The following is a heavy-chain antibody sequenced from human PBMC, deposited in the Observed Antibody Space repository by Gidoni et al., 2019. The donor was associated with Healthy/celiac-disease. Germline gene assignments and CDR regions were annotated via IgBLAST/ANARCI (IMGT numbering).Heavy chain of an antibody. J-gene: IGHJ4*02. CDR3: ARGGDHFDY. V-gene: IGHV3-30-3*01. CDR2: ISYDGSNK. D-gene: IGHD2-21*02. Sequence: QVQLVESGGGVVQPGRSLRLSCAASGFTFSSYAMHWVRQAPGKGLEWVAVISYDGSNKSYADSVKGRFTISRDNSKNTLYLQMNSLRAEDTAVYYCARGGDHFDYWGQGTLVTVSS. CDR1: GFTFSSYA.